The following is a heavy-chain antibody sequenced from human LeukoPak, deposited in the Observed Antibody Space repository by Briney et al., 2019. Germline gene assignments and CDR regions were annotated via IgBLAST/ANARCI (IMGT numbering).Heavy chain of an antibody. CDR3: ARPLNYDILTGYYLDAFDI. CDR2: IYYSGST. J-gene: IGHJ3*02. V-gene: IGHV4-39*01. CDR1: GGSISSSSYY. D-gene: IGHD3-9*01. Sequence: SETLSLTRTVSGGSISSSSYYWGWIRQPPGKGLEWIGSIYYSGSTYYNPSLKSRVTISVDTSKNQFSLKLSSVTAADAAVYYCARPLNYDILTGYYLDAFDIWGQGTMVTVSS.